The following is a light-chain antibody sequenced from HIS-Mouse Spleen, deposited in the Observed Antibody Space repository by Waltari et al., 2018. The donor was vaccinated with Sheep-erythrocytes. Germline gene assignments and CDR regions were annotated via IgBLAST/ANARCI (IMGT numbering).Light chain of an antibody. Sequence: IVLTQSPGTLSLSPGERATLSCRASQSVSSSYLAWYQQKPGQAPRLLIYCASSRATGIPDRFSGSGSGTDFTLTISRLEPEDFAVYYCQQYGSSLRTFGQGTKVEIK. CDR2: CAS. CDR1: QSVSSSY. CDR3: QQYGSSLRT. V-gene: IGKV3-20*01. J-gene: IGKJ1*01.